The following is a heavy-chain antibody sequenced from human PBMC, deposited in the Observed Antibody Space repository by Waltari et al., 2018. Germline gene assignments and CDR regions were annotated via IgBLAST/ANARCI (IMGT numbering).Heavy chain of an antibody. V-gene: IGHV4-59*01. Sequence: QVQLQESGPGLVKPSETLSLTCPVSGGSISSYYWSWIRQHPGKGLEWIGYIYYSGRTNYNPSLKSRVTISVDTSKNQFSLKLSSVTAADTAVYYCARDGRSGSRGLGLFDPWGQGTLVTVSS. CDR1: GGSISSYY. J-gene: IGHJ5*02. CDR2: IYYSGRT. D-gene: IGHD1-26*01. CDR3: ARDGRSGSRGLGLFDP.